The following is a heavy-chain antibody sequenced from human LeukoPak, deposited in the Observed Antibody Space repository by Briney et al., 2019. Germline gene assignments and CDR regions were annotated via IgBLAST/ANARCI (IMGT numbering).Heavy chain of an antibody. CDR3: ARGRCSSTSCRHFDY. CDR2: IYPGDSDT. J-gene: IGHJ4*02. V-gene: IGHV5-51*01. D-gene: IGHD2-2*01. Sequence: WIRQPPGKGLEWMGIIYPGDSDTRYSPSFQGQVTISADKSVSTAYLQWSSLKASDTAMYYCARGRCSSTSCRHFDYWGQGTLVTVSS.